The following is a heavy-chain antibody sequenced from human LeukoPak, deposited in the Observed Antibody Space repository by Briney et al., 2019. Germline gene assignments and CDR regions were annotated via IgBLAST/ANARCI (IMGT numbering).Heavy chain of an antibody. CDR3: ARGARHSSSSFDY. V-gene: IGHV4-59*01. J-gene: IGHJ4*02. CDR2: IYYSGST. D-gene: IGHD6-13*01. CDR1: GGSISSYY. Sequence: SETLSLTCTVSGGSISSYYWSWIRQPPGKGLEWIGYIYYSGSTNYNPSLKSRVTISVDTSKNQFSLKLSSVTAADTAVYYCARGARHSSSSFDYWGQGTLVTVSS.